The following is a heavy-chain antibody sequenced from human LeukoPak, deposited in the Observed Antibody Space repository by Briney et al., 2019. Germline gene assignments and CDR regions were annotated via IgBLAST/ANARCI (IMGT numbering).Heavy chain of an antibody. CDR2: INPNSGGT. J-gene: IGHJ4*02. Sequence: GASVKVSCKASGYTFTGYYMHWVRQAPGQGLEWMGWINPNSGGTNYAQKFQGRVTMTRDTSISTAYMELSRLRSDDTAVYYCAGGPNYYDSSGYYNDYWGQGTLVTVSS. D-gene: IGHD3-22*01. CDR3: AGGPNYYDSSGYYNDY. V-gene: IGHV1-2*02. CDR1: GYTFTGYY.